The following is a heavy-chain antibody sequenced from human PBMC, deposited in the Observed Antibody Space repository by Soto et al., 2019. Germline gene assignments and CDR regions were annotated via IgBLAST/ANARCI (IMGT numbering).Heavy chain of an antibody. D-gene: IGHD1-26*01. CDR2: IYYSGST. Sequence: QVQLQESGPGLVKPSETLSLTCTVSGGSISSWYWSWIRQPPGKGLEWIGYIYYSGSTNYNPSLKSRATTAVDTSKTQFPLKLSSVPAADTAVYYCARRYGSAIDYWGQGTLVTVSS. CDR1: GGSISSWY. V-gene: IGHV4-59*08. J-gene: IGHJ4*02. CDR3: ARRYGSAIDY.